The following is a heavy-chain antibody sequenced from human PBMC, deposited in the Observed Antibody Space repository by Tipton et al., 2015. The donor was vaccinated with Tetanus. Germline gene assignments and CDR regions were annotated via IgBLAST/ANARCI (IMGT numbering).Heavy chain of an antibody. V-gene: IGHV4-30-2*01. CDR1: GGSISSGGYS. CDR3: ARVVIWFGAPPSHFDY. CDR2: IYHSGST. Sequence: LRLSCAVSGGSISSGGYSWSWIRQPPGKGLEWIGYIYHSGSTYYNPSLKSRVTISVDRSKSQFSLKLSSVTAADTAVYYCARVVIWFGAPPSHFDYWGQGTLVTVSS. D-gene: IGHD3-10*01. J-gene: IGHJ4*02.